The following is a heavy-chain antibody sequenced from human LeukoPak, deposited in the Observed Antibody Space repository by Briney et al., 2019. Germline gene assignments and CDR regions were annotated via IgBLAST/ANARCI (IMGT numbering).Heavy chain of an antibody. D-gene: IGHD6-13*01. CDR3: ARGSSWFGTIDY. CDR1: GYTFTSYY. Sequence: ASVKVSCKASGYTFTSYYMHWVRQAPGQGLEWMGIINPSGGSTSYAQKFQGRVTMTTDTSTSTAYMELRSLRSDGTAVYYCARGSSWFGTIDYWGQGALVTVSS. J-gene: IGHJ4*02. CDR2: INPSGGST. V-gene: IGHV1-46*01.